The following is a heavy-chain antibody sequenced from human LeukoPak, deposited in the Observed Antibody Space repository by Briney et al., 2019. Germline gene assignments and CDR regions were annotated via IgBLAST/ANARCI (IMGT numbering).Heavy chain of an antibody. CDR2: VGIAI. V-gene: IGHV3-48*01. CDR3: AKVSTMIAKRADAFDI. Sequence: GGSLSLSCVASGFSFSDISLNWVRLPPGKGLGWVSFVGIAIYYAASVKRRFTISRDNSKNTLYLQMNSLRAEDTAVYDCAKVSTMIAKRADAFDIWGQGTMVTVSS. CDR1: GFSFSDIS. J-gene: IGHJ3*02. D-gene: IGHD3-22*01.